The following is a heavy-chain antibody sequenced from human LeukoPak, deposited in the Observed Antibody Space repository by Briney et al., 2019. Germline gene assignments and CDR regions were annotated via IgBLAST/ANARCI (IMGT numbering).Heavy chain of an antibody. CDR2: ISSSSSYI. CDR3: ARDPTDFWSGYRPSYYYYYGMDV. CDR1: GFTFSSYE. V-gene: IGHV3-21*01. J-gene: IGHJ6*02. Sequence: GGSLRLSCAASGFTFSSYEMNWVRQAPGKGLEWVSSISSSSSYIYYADSVKGRFTISRDNAKNSLYLQMNSLRAEDTAVYYCARDPTDFWSGYRPSYYYYYGMDVWGQGTTVTVSS. D-gene: IGHD3-3*01.